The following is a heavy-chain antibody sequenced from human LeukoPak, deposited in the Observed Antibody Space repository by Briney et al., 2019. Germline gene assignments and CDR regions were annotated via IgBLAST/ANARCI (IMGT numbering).Heavy chain of an antibody. CDR3: ARDISASSGWYGYFDL. J-gene: IGHJ2*01. Sequence: GASVKVSCKASGGTFSSYAISWVRQAPGQGLEWMGRIIPILGIANYAQKFQGRVTITADKYTSTAYLELSSLRSEDTAVYYCARDISASSGWYGYFDLWGSGTLVTVSS. CDR2: IIPILGIA. D-gene: IGHD6-19*01. V-gene: IGHV1-69*04. CDR1: GGTFSSYA.